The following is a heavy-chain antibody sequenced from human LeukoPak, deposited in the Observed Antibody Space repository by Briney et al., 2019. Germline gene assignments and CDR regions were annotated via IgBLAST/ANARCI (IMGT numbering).Heavy chain of an antibody. V-gene: IGHV1-8*01. CDR3: ARARRYCSGGSCYYYYMDV. CDR2: MNPNSGNT. CDR1: GYTFTSYD. Sequence: ASVKFSCKASGYTFTSYDINWVRQATGQGLEWMGWMNPNSGNTGYAQKFQGRVTMTRNTSISTAYMELSSLRSEDTAVYYCARARRYCSGGSCYYYYMDVWGKGTTVTVSS. D-gene: IGHD2-15*01. J-gene: IGHJ6*03.